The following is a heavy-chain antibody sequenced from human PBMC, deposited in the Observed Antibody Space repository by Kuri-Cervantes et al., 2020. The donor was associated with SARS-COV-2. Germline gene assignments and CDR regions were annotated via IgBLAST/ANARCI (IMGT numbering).Heavy chain of an antibody. CDR3: ARGRYDFWSGFFPPTL. CDR2: IRYDGSNK. D-gene: IGHD3-3*01. V-gene: IGHV3-30*02. Sequence: GGSLRLSCAASGFTFSSYGMHWVRQAPGKGLEWVAFIRYDGSNKYYADSVKGRFTISRDNSKNTLYLQMNSLRAEDTAVYYCARGRYDFWSGFFPPTLWGQGTLVTVSS. CDR1: GFTFSSYG. J-gene: IGHJ4*02.